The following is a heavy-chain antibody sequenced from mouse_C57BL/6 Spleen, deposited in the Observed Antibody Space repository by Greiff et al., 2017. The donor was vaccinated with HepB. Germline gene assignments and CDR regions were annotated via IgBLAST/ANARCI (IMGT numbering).Heavy chain of an antibody. Sequence: QVQLKESGAELVRPGTSVKVSCKASGYSFTNYLIEWVKQRPGQGLEWIGVINPGSGGTNYNEKFKGKATLTADKSSSTAYMQLSSLTSEDSAVYFCARYDYDAYWGQGTLVTVSA. J-gene: IGHJ3*01. CDR3: ARYDYDAY. D-gene: IGHD2-4*01. CDR1: GYSFTNYL. CDR2: INPGSGGT. V-gene: IGHV1-54*01.